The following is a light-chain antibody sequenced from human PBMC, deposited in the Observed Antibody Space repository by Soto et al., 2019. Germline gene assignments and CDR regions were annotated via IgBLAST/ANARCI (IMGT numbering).Light chain of an antibody. V-gene: IGKV1-39*01. J-gene: IGKJ2*01. CDR1: QSIGYY. Sequence: DIQMTQSPSSLSASVGDRVTITCRASQSIGYYLNWYQQKPGTAPKLLIYAASSLQSGVPSRFSGSGSGTDFTLTISSLQPDDFATYYCQQSYSTPQNTFGQGTKLEIK. CDR3: QQSYSTPQNT. CDR2: AAS.